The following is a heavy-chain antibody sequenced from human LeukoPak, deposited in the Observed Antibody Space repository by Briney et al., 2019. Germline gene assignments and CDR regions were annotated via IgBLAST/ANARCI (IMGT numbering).Heavy chain of an antibody. CDR3: AMFGSGRPYYYYYGMAA. V-gene: IGHV3-11*01. CDR2: ISSSGSTI. Sequence: GGSLRLSCAASGFTFSDYYMSWIRQAPGKGLEWVSYISSSGSTIYYADSVKGRFTISRDNAKNSLYLQMHSLRAEATAVYYCAMFGSGRPYYYYYGMAAWGPRKTVTLS. J-gene: IGHJ6*02. D-gene: IGHD6-19*01. CDR1: GFTFSDYY.